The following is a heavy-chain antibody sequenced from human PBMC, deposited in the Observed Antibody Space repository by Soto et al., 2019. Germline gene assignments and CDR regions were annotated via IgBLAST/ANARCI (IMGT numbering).Heavy chain of an antibody. V-gene: IGHV4-59*01. CDR3: ARSYSSYVFDWFDP. CDR1: CGSISSYY. Sequence: XXTLSLTCTVSCGSISSYYWSWIRQPPGXGLEWIGYLXYSGRXNSNHSLKGRVXISVDTSXXQFSLKLSYVTAEDTAVYYCARSYSSYVFDWFDPWGQGSLVTVSS. D-gene: IGHD6-6*01. J-gene: IGHJ5*02. CDR2: LXYSGRX.